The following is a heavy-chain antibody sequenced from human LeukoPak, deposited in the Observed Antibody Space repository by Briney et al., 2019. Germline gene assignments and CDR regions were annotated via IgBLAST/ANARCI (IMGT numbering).Heavy chain of an antibody. J-gene: IGHJ4*02. CDR2: IYYSGST. D-gene: IGHD4-17*01. Sequence: SETLSLTCTVSGGSISSGGYYWSWIRQHPGKGLEWIGYIYYSGSTYYNPSLKSRVTISVDTSKNQFSLKLSSVTAADTAVYYCARVDYGDYRFDYWGQGTLVTVSS. CDR1: GGSISSGGYY. V-gene: IGHV4-31*03. CDR3: ARVDYGDYRFDY.